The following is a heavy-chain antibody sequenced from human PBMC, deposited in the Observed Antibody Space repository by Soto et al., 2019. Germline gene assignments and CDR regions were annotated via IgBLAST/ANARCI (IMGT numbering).Heavy chain of an antibody. Sequence: QAQVVQSGAEVRKPGSSVKLSCKASEGTFNSYAIAWVRQAPGQGLEWMGGIIPYYNTLNYAQKFQDRVTITADDSKNSVYMELSSLRSDDTAVYFCASGASRWCPYFFDSWAQGSLVTVSS. CDR2: IIPYYNTL. V-gene: IGHV1-69*01. J-gene: IGHJ4*02. CDR1: EGTFNSYA. D-gene: IGHD6-13*01. CDR3: ASGASRWCPYFFDS.